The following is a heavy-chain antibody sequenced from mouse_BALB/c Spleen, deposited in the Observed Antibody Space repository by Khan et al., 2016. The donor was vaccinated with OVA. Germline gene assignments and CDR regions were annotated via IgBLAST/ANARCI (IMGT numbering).Heavy chain of an antibody. CDR2: INTYTGEP. CDR3: ASGGYWYVDV. J-gene: IGHJ1*01. CDR1: GYSFTNYG. V-gene: IGHV9-3-1*01. Sequence: QIQLVQSGPEVKKPGETVKISCKASGYSFTNYGMNWVRQAPGKGLKWMGWINTYTGEPTYADDFTGLFAFSLETSNSTAYLQINNRINEDTATYFCASGGYWYVDVWGAGTTVTVSS. D-gene: IGHD1-1*02.